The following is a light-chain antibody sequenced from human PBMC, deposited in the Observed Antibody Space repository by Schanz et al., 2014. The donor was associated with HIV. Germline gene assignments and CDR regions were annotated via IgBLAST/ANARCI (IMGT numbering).Light chain of an antibody. V-gene: IGKV3-20*01. CDR2: GAS. J-gene: IGKJ4*01. CDR1: QSVRNRY. Sequence: EIVLTQSPGTLSLSPGERATLSCRASQSVRNRYLAWYKQNDGQAPRLLIYGASNRATGIPDRFSGSGSGTDFTLTISRLEPEDFAVYYCQQYGSSPLTFGGGTKVEIK. CDR3: QQYGSSPLT.